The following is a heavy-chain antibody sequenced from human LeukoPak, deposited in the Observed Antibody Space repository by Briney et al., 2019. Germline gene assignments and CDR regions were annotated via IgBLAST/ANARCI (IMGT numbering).Heavy chain of an antibody. D-gene: IGHD3-10*01. J-gene: IGHJ4*02. CDR2: ISYDGSNK. Sequence: GGSLRLSCAASGSTFSSYGMHWVRQAPGKGLEWVAVISYDGSNKYYADSVKGRFTISRDNSKNTLYLQMNSLRAEDTAVYYCAKDSGSGSYSTFDYWGQGTLVTVSS. V-gene: IGHV3-30*18. CDR1: GSTFSSYG. CDR3: AKDSGSGSYSTFDY.